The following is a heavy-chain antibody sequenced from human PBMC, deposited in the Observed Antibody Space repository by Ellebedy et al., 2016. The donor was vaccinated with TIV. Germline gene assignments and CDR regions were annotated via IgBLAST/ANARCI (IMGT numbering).Heavy chain of an antibody. Sequence: GESLKISCAASGFTVSSTYMSWVRQAPGKGLEWVSVIHTGGDTYYADSVKGRFTISRDSSKDTVYLQMNSLRAEDTAVYYCARRITGTYGDDALDICGQGTMVTVSS. V-gene: IGHV3-53*01. D-gene: IGHD1-20*01. J-gene: IGHJ3*02. CDR3: ARRITGTYGDDALDI. CDR2: IHTGGDT. CDR1: GFTVSSTY.